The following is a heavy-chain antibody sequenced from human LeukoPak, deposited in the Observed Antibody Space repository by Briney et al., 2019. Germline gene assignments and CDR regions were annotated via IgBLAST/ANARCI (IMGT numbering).Heavy chain of an antibody. Sequence: PGGSLRLSCAASGFTFSSYAMHWVRQAPGKGLEWVAVISYDGSNKYYADSVKGRFTISRDNSKNTLYLQMNSLRAEDTAVYYCARVFSRYYDYVWGSYRTYYFDYWGQGTLVTVSS. CDR1: GFTFSSYA. CDR3: ARVFSRYYDYVWGSYRTYYFDY. J-gene: IGHJ4*02. V-gene: IGHV3-30*04. D-gene: IGHD3-16*02. CDR2: ISYDGSNK.